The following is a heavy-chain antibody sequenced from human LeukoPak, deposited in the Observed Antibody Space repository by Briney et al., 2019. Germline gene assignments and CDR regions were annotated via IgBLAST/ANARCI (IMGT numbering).Heavy chain of an antibody. CDR2: ISAYNGNT. CDR3: ARDLSLRSYPGGY. V-gene: IGHV1-18*01. Sequence: ASVKVSCKTSGYTFSTYTMHWVRQAPGQGLEWMGWISAYNGNTNYAQKLQGRVTMTTDTSTSTAYMELRSLRSDDTAVYYCARDLSLRSYPGGYWGQGTLVTVSS. D-gene: IGHD1-26*01. J-gene: IGHJ4*02. CDR1: GYTFSTYT.